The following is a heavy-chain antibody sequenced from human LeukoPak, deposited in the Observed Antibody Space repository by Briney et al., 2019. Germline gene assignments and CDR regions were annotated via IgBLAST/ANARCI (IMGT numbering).Heavy chain of an antibody. J-gene: IGHJ4*02. CDR3: ANVRYKYGKDY. CDR1: GFTFSSYS. Sequence: GGSLRLSCAASGFTFSSYSMNWVRQAPGKGLEWVSFISSSSSYIYYADSMKGRFTISRDNSKNTLYLQMNSLRAEDTAVYYCANVRYKYGKDYWGQGTLVTVSS. V-gene: IGHV3-21*04. D-gene: IGHD5-18*01. CDR2: ISSSSSYI.